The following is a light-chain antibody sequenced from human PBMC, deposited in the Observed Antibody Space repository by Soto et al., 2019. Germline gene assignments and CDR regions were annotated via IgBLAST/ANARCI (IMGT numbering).Light chain of an antibody. J-gene: IGLJ1*01. Sequence: QSALTQPASVSGSPGQSITISCTGTSSDVGGYNYVSWYQQHPGKAPKLMIYDVSNRPSGVSNRFSGSKSGNTASLTISGLQAEDEADYYWSSYTISSLHVFCTGTKVTVL. CDR1: SSDVGGYNY. CDR2: DVS. V-gene: IGLV2-14*03. CDR3: SSYTISSLHV.